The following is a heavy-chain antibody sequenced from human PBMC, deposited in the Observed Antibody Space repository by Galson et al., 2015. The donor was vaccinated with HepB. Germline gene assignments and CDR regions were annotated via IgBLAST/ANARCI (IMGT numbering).Heavy chain of an antibody. V-gene: IGHV3-33*01. CDR2: SRYDGVNK. Sequence: SLRLSCAASGFIFSLYDIHWVRQAPGKGLEWVAVSRYDGVNKYYADSVKGRFTISRDNSKSTLYLQMNSLRAEDSAVYYCARGRGYQVLYTPGDPWGQGTLVTVSS. D-gene: IGHD2-2*02. CDR1: GFIFSLYD. CDR3: ARGRGYQVLYTPGDP. J-gene: IGHJ5*02.